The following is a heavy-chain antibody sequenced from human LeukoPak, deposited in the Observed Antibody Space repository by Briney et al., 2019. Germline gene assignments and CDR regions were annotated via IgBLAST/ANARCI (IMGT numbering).Heavy chain of an antibody. Sequence: PGGSLRLSCAASGFTVSSNYMSWVRQAPGKGLEGVSVIYSGGSTYYADSVKGRFTISRHNSKNTLYLQMNSLRAEDTAVYYCARGTYYYDSSGYYVSSYFDYWGQGTLVTVSS. CDR2: IYSGGST. CDR3: ARGTYYYDSSGYYVSSYFDY. J-gene: IGHJ4*02. V-gene: IGHV3-53*04. CDR1: GFTVSSNY. D-gene: IGHD3-22*01.